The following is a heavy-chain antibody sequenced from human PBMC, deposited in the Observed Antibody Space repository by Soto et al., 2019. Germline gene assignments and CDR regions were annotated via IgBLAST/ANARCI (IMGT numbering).Heavy chain of an antibody. CDR3: ARDEYPGAYSFGYYFDN. Sequence: PGGSLRLSCAASGFSFSSYGMHWVRQGPGKGLEWVALIYYDGSNKYYADSVKGRFTISRDNSKNTLYLQMNSLRAEDTAVYYCARDEYPGAYSFGYYFDNWGQGTLVTVSS. J-gene: IGHJ4*02. CDR2: IYYDGSNK. CDR1: GFSFSSYG. D-gene: IGHD5-18*01. V-gene: IGHV3-33*01.